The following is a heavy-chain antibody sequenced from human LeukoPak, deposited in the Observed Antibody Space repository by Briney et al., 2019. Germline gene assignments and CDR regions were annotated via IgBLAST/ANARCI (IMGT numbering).Heavy chain of an antibody. Sequence: GGSLRLSCAASGFTFSDYYMSWIRQAPGKGLEWVSYISSSGSTIYYADSVKGRFTISRDNAKNSLYLQMNSLRAEDTAVYYCARAAYYYDSSGYRPWGQGTLLTVSS. CDR3: ARAAYYYDSSGYRP. V-gene: IGHV3-11*01. CDR1: GFTFSDYY. D-gene: IGHD3-22*01. J-gene: IGHJ5*02. CDR2: ISSSGSTI.